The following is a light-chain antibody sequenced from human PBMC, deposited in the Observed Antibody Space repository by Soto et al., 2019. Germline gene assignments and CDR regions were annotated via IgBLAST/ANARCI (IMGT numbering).Light chain of an antibody. Sequence: QSALPQPASVSGSPGQSITVSCTGTSSDIGAYGYVSWYQQHPGKAPKLIIYDVSNRPSGVSDHFSGSRSGNTASLTISGLQAEDEADYYCSSYASGTTFVFGTGTKLTVL. CDR1: SSDIGAYGY. CDR3: SSYASGTTFV. J-gene: IGLJ1*01. V-gene: IGLV2-14*03. CDR2: DVS.